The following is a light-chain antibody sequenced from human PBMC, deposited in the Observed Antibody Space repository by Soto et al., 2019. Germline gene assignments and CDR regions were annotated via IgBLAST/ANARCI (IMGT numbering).Light chain of an antibody. J-gene: IGKJ1*01. Sequence: ENVLTQSPGTLSLSPGEEATLSCRASQSVNNNYLAWYQQIPGQPPRLLIYGASSRATGIPDRFSGRGSGTDFNLTNSRLEPEDFSVYDCQQYAIFPRTSGQGTKVEIK. CDR1: QSVNNNY. V-gene: IGKV3-20*01. CDR2: GAS. CDR3: QQYAIFPRT.